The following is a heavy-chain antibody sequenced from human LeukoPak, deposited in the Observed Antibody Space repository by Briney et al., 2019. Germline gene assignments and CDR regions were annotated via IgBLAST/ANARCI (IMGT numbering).Heavy chain of an antibody. V-gene: IGHV1-46*01. J-gene: IGHJ3*02. Sequence: ASVKVSCKASGYTFTSYYMHWARQAPGQGLEWMGIINPSGGGTSYAQKFQGRVTMTRDTSTSTVYMELSSLRSEDTAVYYCARDLSDSSGSKDAFDIWGQGTMVTVSS. D-gene: IGHD3-22*01. CDR1: GYTFTSYY. CDR2: INPSGGGT. CDR3: ARDLSDSSGSKDAFDI.